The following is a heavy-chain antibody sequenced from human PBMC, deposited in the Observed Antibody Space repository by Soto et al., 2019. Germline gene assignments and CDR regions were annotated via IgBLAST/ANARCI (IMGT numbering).Heavy chain of an antibody. V-gene: IGHV4-59*01. CDR1: GGSISSYY. CDR3: ERELHYYDSRGGDWFDP. CDR2: IYYSGST. D-gene: IGHD3-22*01. J-gene: IGHJ5*02. Sequence: SETLSLTCTVSGGSISSYYWSWIRQPPGKGLEWIGYIYYSGSTNYNPSLKSRVTISVDTSKNQFSLKLSSVTAAETAVYYCERELHYYDSRGGDWFDPWGQGTLVTVSS.